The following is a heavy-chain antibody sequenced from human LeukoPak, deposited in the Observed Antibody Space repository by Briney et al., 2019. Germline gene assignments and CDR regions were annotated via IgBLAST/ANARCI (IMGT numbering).Heavy chain of an antibody. Sequence: GGSLRLSCAASGFTFSSYAMSWVRQAPGKGLEWVSSISSSSSYIYYADSVKGRFTISRDNAKNSLYLQMNSLRAEDTAVYYCARDSLGVRFLEWLSSYFDYWGQGTLVTVSS. D-gene: IGHD3-3*01. V-gene: IGHV3-21*01. CDR1: GFTFSSYA. J-gene: IGHJ4*02. CDR2: ISSSSSYI. CDR3: ARDSLGVRFLEWLSSYFDY.